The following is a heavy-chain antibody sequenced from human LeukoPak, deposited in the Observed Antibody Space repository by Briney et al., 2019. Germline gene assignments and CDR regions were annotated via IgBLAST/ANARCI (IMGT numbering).Heavy chain of an antibody. D-gene: IGHD3-10*01. V-gene: IGHV3-30*04. CDR2: ISYDGSNK. Sequence: PGGSLRLSCAASGFTFSSYAMHWVRQAPGKGLEWVAVISYDGSNKYYADSVKGRFTISGDNSKNTLYLQMNSLRAEDTAVYYCARGGSGSSTSYFDYWGQGTLVTVSS. CDR1: GFTFSSYA. J-gene: IGHJ4*02. CDR3: ARGGSGSSTSYFDY.